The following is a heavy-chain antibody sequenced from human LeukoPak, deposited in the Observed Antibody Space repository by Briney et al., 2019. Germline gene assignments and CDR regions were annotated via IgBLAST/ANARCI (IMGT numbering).Heavy chain of an antibody. J-gene: IGHJ4*02. D-gene: IGHD3-10*01. Sequence: QTGGSLRLSCAASGFTFSSYAMHWVRQAPGKGLEWVAVISYDGSNKYYADSVKGRFTISRDNAKDSLYLQMNSLRVEDTAIYYCVKVAKYYYGSETFYFFEHWGQGTPVTAS. CDR1: GFTFSSYA. CDR3: VKVAKYYYGSETFYFFEH. CDR2: ISYDGSNK. V-gene: IGHV3-30*04.